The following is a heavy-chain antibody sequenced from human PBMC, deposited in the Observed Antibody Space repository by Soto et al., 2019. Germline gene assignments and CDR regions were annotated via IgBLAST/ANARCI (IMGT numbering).Heavy chain of an antibody. CDR3: ARGHDDLKERQLIAAAGTRNWFDP. Sequence: QLQLQESGPGLVKPSETLSLTCAVYGGSFSGYYWSWIRQPPGKGLEWIGEINHSGSTNYNPSLKSRVTISVETSKNQFSLKLSSVTAADTAVYYCARGHDDLKERQLIAAAGTRNWFDPWGQGTLVTVSS. D-gene: IGHD6-13*01. J-gene: IGHJ5*02. CDR2: INHSGST. V-gene: IGHV4-34*01. CDR1: GGSFSGYY.